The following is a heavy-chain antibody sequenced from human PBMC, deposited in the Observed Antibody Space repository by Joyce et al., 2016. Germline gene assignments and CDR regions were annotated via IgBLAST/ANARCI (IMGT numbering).Heavy chain of an antibody. Sequence: EVHLVESGGGLVQPGGSLRLSCAASGFTFSSYWMSWVRQAQGKGLEWVANIKKDGSERYYVDSVKGRFTISRDNTKNSLYLQMNSLRVEDTAVYYCASPGTRYWGQGTLVTVSS. D-gene: IGHD1-14*01. CDR1: GFTFSSYW. CDR3: ASPGTRY. V-gene: IGHV3-7*03. J-gene: IGHJ4*02. CDR2: IKKDGSER.